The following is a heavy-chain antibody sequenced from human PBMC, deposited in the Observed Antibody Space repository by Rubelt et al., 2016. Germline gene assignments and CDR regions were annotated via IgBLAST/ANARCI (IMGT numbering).Heavy chain of an antibody. V-gene: IGHV4-34*01. CDR1: GGSFSGYY. CDR3: ASSNSGSYLDY. Sequence: QVQLQQWGAGLLKPSETLSLTCAVYGGSFSGYYWSWIRQPPGKGLEWIGEINHSGSTNYNPSLKSRVTISVDTSKNQFSLKLSSVTAADTAVYYCASSNSGSYLDYWGQGTLVTVSS. J-gene: IGHJ4*02. D-gene: IGHD1-26*01. CDR2: INHSGST.